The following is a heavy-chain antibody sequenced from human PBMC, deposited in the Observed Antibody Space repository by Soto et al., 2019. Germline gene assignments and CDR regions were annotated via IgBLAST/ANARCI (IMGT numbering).Heavy chain of an antibody. Sequence: QVQLVQSAAEVKPPGASVKVSCKASGYNFTRYGFSWVRQAPGQGLEWMVWISAYSGDTNYAQKSKGRVSMTTDRSTSTAYMQLRSLRSHGTALEYCDRESGASLTQWLMFGFWGQGTLVPGSS. V-gene: IGHV1-18*01. J-gene: IGHJ4*02. CDR3: DRESGASLTQWLMFGF. CDR2: ISAYSGDT. CDR1: GYNFTRYG. D-gene: IGHD6-19*01.